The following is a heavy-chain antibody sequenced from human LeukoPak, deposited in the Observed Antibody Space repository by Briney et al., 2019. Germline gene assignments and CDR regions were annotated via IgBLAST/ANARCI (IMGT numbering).Heavy chain of an antibody. CDR3: ARDDYYDSSGYRNAFDS. D-gene: IGHD3-22*01. CDR2: FYTSGST. Sequence: PSETLSLTYTVSGGSIRSYYWSWIRQPAGKGLEWIGRFYTSGSTNYNPSLKSRVTMSVDPSKNQFSLKLSSVTAADTAVYFCARDDYYDSSGYRNAFDSWGQGTVVTVSS. J-gene: IGHJ3*02. CDR1: GGSIRSYY. V-gene: IGHV4-4*07.